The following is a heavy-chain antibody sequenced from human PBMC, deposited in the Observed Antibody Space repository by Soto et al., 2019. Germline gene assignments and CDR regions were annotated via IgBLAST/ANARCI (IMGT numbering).Heavy chain of an antibody. D-gene: IGHD3-10*01. Sequence: SVKVSCKASGFTFTSSAVQWVRQARGQRLEWIGWIVVGSGNTNYAQKFQERVTITRDMSTSTAYMELSSLGSEDTAVYYCAAADGSGSRFYYYYYGMDVWGQGTTVTVSS. CDR3: AAADGSGSRFYYYYYGMDV. CDR2: IVVGSGNT. J-gene: IGHJ6*02. V-gene: IGHV1-58*01. CDR1: GFTFTSSA.